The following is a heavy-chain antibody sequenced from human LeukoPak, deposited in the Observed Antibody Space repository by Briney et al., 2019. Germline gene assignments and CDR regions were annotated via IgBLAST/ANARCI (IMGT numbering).Heavy chain of an antibody. CDR2: ISGSGGST. CDR1: GFTFSTYA. J-gene: IGHJ4*02. V-gene: IGHV3-23*01. CDR3: AKDSNFES. Sequence: GGSLRLSCAASGFTFSTYAISWVRQAPRKGVEWVSAISGSGGSTYYADSVKGRFTITRGDSKNTLYLQMNSRRAEDTAVYYCAKDSNFESWGQGTLVTVSS.